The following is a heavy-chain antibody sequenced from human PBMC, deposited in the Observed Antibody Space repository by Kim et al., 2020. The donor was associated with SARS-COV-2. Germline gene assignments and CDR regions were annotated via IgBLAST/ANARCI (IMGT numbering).Heavy chain of an antibody. Sequence: GGSLRLSCAASGFTFSSYGMHWVRQAPGKGLEWVAVIWYDGSNKYYADSVKGRFTISRDNSKNTLYLQMNSLRAEDTAVYYCARDWELTWIQLESRGMDVWGQGTTVTVSS. CDR3: ARDWELTWIQLESRGMDV. CDR1: GFTFSSYG. D-gene: IGHD5-18*01. J-gene: IGHJ6*02. V-gene: IGHV3-33*01. CDR2: IWYDGSNK.